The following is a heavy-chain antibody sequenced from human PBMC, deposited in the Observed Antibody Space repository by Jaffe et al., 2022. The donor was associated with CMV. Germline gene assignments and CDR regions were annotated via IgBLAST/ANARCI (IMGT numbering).Heavy chain of an antibody. CDR1: GFTFSTSH. D-gene: IGHD3-10*01. V-gene: IGHV3-21*02. CDR2: ISSLSDYI. J-gene: IGHJ4*02. Sequence: EVQLVESGGGLVKPGGSLRLSCAASGFTFSTSHMNWVRQSPGKGLEWVSYISSLSDYIFYADSLKGRFTISRDNAKNSLYLQMNSLRAEDTAVYYCAREARIGGILESWGQGTLVTVSS. CDR3: AREARIGGILES.